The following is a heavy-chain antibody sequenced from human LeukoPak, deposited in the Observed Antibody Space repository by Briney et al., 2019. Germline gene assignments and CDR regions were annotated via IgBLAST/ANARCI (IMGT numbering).Heavy chain of an antibody. Sequence: GGSLRLSCAASGFTFSSYAMSWVRQAPGKGLEWVSVINDSGGSTYYADSVNGRFTISTDNSKHTLWLQMTSLRAEDTAVYYCAKQSVGTTQGGDFDIWGQGTMVTVSS. V-gene: IGHV3-23*01. J-gene: IGHJ3*02. CDR2: INDSGGST. D-gene: IGHD1-26*01. CDR3: AKQSVGTTQGGDFDI. CDR1: GFTFSSYA.